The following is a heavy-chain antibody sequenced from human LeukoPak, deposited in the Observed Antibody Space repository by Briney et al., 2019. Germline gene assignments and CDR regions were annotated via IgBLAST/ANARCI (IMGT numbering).Heavy chain of an antibody. CDR3: ARGRRALTGTYEYYFDY. Sequence: ASVKVSCKASGYTFSSYDISWVRQATGQGLEWMGWMNPNSGNTGYAQKFQGRVTMTRDTSISTAYMELSSLRSEDTAVYYCARGRRALTGTYEYYFDYWGQGTLVTVSS. D-gene: IGHD1-20*01. CDR1: GYTFSSYD. J-gene: IGHJ4*02. V-gene: IGHV1-8*01. CDR2: MNPNSGNT.